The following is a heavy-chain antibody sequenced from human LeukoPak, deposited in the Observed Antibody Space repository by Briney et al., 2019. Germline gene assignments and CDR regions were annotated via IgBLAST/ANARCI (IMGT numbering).Heavy chain of an antibody. CDR2: INPNSGGT. CDR1: GYTFTGYY. Sequence: ASVKVSCKAPGYTFTGYYMHWVRQAPGQGLEWMGRINPNSGGTNYAQKFQGRVTMTRDTSISTAYMELSRLRSDDTAVYYCARIPGYSRNAFDIWGQGTMVTVSS. V-gene: IGHV1-2*06. CDR3: ARIPGYSRNAFDI. D-gene: IGHD6-13*01. J-gene: IGHJ3*02.